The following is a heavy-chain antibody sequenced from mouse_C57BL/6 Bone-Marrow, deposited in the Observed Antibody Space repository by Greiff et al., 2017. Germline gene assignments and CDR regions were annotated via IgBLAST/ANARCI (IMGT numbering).Heavy chain of an antibody. CDR1: GYTFNSYW. CDR2: ISPTSGRT. V-gene: IGHV1-55*01. D-gene: IGHD4-1*01. Sequence: QVQLQQPGAELVKPGASVKMSCKASGYTFNSYWITWVKQRPGQGLEWIGDISPTSGRTNYNEKLKRKAILTVDTSDNTAYMQLSSLTSEDSAVFYCARSGPLGRSFDYWGQGTTLTVSS. CDR3: ARSGPLGRSFDY. J-gene: IGHJ2*01.